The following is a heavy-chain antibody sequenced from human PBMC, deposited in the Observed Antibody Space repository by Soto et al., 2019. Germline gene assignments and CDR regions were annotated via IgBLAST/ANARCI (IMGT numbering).Heavy chain of an antibody. Sequence: QVQLVQSGAEVKKPGASVKVSCKASGYTFTSYDINWVRQATGQGLEWMGWMNPDSGNTGYAQKFQGRVTMTRDTSKSTAYMELSSLRADDTSLYYCARLGTGHFDYWGQGTLVTVSS. CDR1: GYTFTSYD. CDR2: MNPDSGNT. V-gene: IGHV1-8*01. CDR3: ARLGTGHFDY. J-gene: IGHJ4*02. D-gene: IGHD2-8*02.